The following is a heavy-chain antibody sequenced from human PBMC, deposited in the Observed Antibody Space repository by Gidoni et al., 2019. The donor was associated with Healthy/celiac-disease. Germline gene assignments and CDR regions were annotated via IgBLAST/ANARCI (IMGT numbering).Heavy chain of an antibody. CDR1: GYTFTSYY. CDR3: ARVWYSNYILGGMDV. CDR2: INPSGGST. D-gene: IGHD4-4*01. V-gene: IGHV1-46*01. Sequence: QVQLVQSGAEVKKPGASVKVSCKASGYTFTSYYMHWVRQAPGQGLEWMGIINPSGGSTSYAQKFQGRVTMTRDTSTSTVYMELSSLRSEDTAVYYCARVWYSNYILGGMDVWGQGTTVTVSS. J-gene: IGHJ6*02.